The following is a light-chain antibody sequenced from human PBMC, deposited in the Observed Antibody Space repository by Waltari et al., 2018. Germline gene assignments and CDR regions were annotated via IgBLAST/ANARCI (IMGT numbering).Light chain of an antibody. V-gene: IGKV3-15*01. CDR2: GAS. Sequence: ELLLTPSPATLSVSPGERATLSCRASQSVSSNLAWYQQKPGQAPRLLIYGASTRATGIPARFSGSGSGTEFTLTISSLQSEDFAVYYCQQYNNWPMYTFGQGTKLEIK. CDR1: QSVSSN. CDR3: QQYNNWPMYT. J-gene: IGKJ2*01.